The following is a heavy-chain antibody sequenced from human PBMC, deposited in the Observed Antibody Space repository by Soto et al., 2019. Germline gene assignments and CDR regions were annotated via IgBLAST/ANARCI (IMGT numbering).Heavy chain of an antibody. V-gene: IGHV4-59*01. Sequence: QVQLQESGPGLVKPSETLSLTCTVSGGSISSYYWSWIRQPPGKGLEWIGYIYYSGSTNYNPSLKSRVTISVDTSKNQFSLKLSSVTAADTAVYYCARWYYDFWSGYYRDDGFDYWGQGTLVTVSS. J-gene: IGHJ4*02. D-gene: IGHD3-3*01. CDR3: ARWYYDFWSGYYRDDGFDY. CDR2: IYYSGST. CDR1: GGSISSYY.